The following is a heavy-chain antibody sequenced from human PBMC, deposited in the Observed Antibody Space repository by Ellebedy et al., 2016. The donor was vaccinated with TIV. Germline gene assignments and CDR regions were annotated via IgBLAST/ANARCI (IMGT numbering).Heavy chain of an antibody. Sequence: GGSLRLSCAASGFNFNDYWMTWVRQAPGKGPEWVALIKSDGSEQFYVGSVKGRFSISRDNAKKSLFLQLNSLRAEDTAVYYCATPYRGESRNYWGQGTLVTVSS. D-gene: IGHD3-16*01. J-gene: IGHJ4*02. CDR3: ATPYRGESRNY. CDR2: IKSDGSEQ. CDR1: GFNFNDYW. V-gene: IGHV3-7*03.